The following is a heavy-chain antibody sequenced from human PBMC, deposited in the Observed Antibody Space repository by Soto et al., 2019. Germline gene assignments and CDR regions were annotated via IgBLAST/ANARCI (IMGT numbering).Heavy chain of an antibody. D-gene: IGHD3-10*01. CDR3: ARASGSFDY. Sequence: QVQLVESGGGVVQPGRSLRLSCAASGFPFSDYGIHWVRQAPGKGLEWVAVIWSDGSNKYYADSVKGRFLISRDNSKNTLYLQMNNLRVEDSAVSYCARASGSFDYWGQGTLVTVSS. CDR2: IWSDGSNK. V-gene: IGHV3-33*01. CDR1: GFPFSDYG. J-gene: IGHJ4*02.